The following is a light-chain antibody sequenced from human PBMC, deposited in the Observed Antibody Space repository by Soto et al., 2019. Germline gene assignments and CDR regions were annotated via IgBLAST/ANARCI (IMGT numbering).Light chain of an antibody. CDR3: SSYTRSTTFAVV. Sequence: QSALTQPPSVSGSPGQSVTISCTGTSSDVGSYNRVSWYQQPPGTAPKLIIYEVSYRPSWVPDRFSASKSGNPASRTFSGRQSEDEGDDYCSSYTRSTTFAVVFGGGTKLTVL. CDR1: SSDVGSYNR. V-gene: IGLV2-18*02. CDR2: EVS. J-gene: IGLJ2*01.